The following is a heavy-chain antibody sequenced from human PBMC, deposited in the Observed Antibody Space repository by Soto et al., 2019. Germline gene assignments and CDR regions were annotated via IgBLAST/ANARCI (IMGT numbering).Heavy chain of an antibody. Sequence: QVQLQESGPGLVKPSETLSLTCTVSGGSISSYYWSWIRQPPGKGLEWIGYNYYSGSTNYNPSLKSRVTISVDTSKNQFSLKLSSVTAADTAVYYCASSSTDYYYYMDVWGKGTTVTVSS. V-gene: IGHV4-59*08. CDR1: GGSISSYY. CDR2: NYYSGST. J-gene: IGHJ6*03. D-gene: IGHD2-2*01. CDR3: ASSSTDYYYYMDV.